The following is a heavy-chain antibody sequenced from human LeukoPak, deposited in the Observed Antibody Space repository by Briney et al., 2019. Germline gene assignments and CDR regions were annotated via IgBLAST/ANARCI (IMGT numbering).Heavy chain of an antibody. Sequence: GGSLRLSCAASGFTFSSYSMNWVRQAPGKGLEWVSYISSSSSTIYYADSVKGRFTISRDNAENSLYLQMNSLRAEDTAVYYCARAYYYDSSGYYYLDYWGQGTLVTVSS. J-gene: IGHJ4*02. CDR2: ISSSSSTI. D-gene: IGHD3-22*01. CDR1: GFTFSSYS. V-gene: IGHV3-48*04. CDR3: ARAYYYDSSGYYYLDY.